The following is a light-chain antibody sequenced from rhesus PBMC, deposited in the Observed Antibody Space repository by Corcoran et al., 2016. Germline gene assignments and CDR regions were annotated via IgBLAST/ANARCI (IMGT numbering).Light chain of an antibody. J-gene: IGKJ2*01. CDR2: KAS. CDR1: QSISSW. CDR3: QQYDSSPYS. V-gene: IGKV1-22*01. Sequence: DIQMTQSPSSLSASVGDTVPITCRARQSISSWLAWYQKKPGKAPKLLIYKASSLQSGVPSRISGSGSGPYFTRTISSLQSEEFATYYCQQYDSSPYSFGQGTKVEIK.